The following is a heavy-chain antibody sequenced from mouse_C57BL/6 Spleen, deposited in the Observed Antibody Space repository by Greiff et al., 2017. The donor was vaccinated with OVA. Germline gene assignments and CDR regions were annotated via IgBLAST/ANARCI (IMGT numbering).Heavy chain of an antibody. Sequence: EVKVVESGGGLVQPGGSLKLSCAASGFTFSDYYMYWVRQTPEQRLEWVAYISNCGGSTYYPDTVKGRFTFSRDNAKNTLYLQMSRLKSEDTAMYYCERHEAYENYAMDYWGQGTTVTVSS. CDR2: ISNCGGST. J-gene: IGHJ4*01. CDR3: ERHEAYENYAMDY. CDR1: GFTFSDYY. D-gene: IGHD2-12*01. V-gene: IGHV5-12*01.